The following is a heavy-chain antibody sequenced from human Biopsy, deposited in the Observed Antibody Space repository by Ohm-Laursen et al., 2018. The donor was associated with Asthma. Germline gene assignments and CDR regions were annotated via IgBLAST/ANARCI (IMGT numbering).Heavy chain of an antibody. Sequence: SLRLSCTASGFTSSSYSMNWVRRAPGKGLEWVSYISSSSSTIYYADSVKGRFTISRDNAKNSLYLQMNSLRDEDTAVYYCARFKRGYSYGYAGVFDYWGQGTLVTVSS. CDR3: ARFKRGYSYGYAGVFDY. V-gene: IGHV3-48*02. D-gene: IGHD5-18*01. J-gene: IGHJ4*02. CDR1: GFTSSSYS. CDR2: ISSSSSTI.